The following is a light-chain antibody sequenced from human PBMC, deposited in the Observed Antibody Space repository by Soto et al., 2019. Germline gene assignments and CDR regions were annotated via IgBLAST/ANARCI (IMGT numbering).Light chain of an antibody. V-gene: IGKV3-20*01. CDR2: GAS. CDR3: QQYATSPRT. J-gene: IGKJ1*01. Sequence: EILFTQSPATPSFFPGERAPLSCRASQSVTSYLAWYQQIPGQPPRLLISGASSRATGIPDRFSGRGSGTDFTLTISRLEPEDFAVYFCQQYATSPRTFGQGTKVDI. CDR1: QSVTSY.